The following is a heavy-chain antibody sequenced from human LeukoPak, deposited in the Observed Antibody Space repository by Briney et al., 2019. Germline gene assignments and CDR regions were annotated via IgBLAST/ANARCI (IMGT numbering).Heavy chain of an antibody. D-gene: IGHD6-13*01. CDR3: ARNDVAAAGDY. CDR2: IKPDGSEK. CDR1: GFTFRNYW. J-gene: IGHJ4*02. V-gene: IGHV3-7*01. Sequence: GGSLRLSCEVSGFTFRNYWMTWVRQAPGRGLEWVANIKPDGSEKNYVDSVKGRFTISRDDAKNSLFLQMNSLGAEDTAVYFCARNDVAAAGDYWGQGTLVTVSS.